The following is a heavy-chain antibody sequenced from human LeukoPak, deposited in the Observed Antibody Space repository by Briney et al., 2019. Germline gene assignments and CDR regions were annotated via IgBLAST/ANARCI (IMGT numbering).Heavy chain of an antibody. V-gene: IGHV3-74*01. Sequence: GGSLRLSCAASGFTFSNYWMHWVRQVPGEGLVWVSRINPGGSSTTYADSVKGRFTISRDNAKNTLYLQMNSLRAEDTAVYYCARSNQADDYWGQGTLVTVSS. CDR1: GFTFSNYW. J-gene: IGHJ4*02. D-gene: IGHD4-11*01. CDR3: ARSNQADDY. CDR2: INPGGSST.